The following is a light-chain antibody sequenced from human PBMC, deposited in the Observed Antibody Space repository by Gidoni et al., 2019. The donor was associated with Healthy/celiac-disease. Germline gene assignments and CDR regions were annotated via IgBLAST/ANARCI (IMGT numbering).Light chain of an antibody. CDR1: QSVLYSSNNKNY. CDR3: QQYYSTPQT. V-gene: IGKV4-1*01. Sequence: DIVMTQSPDSLAVSLGARATINCKSSQSVLYSSNNKNYLSWYQQKPGQPPKRLISWASTRESGVPDLFSGSGSGTDFTLTIISLQAEDVAVYYGQQYYSTPQTFXQXTKVEIK. J-gene: IGKJ1*01. CDR2: WAS.